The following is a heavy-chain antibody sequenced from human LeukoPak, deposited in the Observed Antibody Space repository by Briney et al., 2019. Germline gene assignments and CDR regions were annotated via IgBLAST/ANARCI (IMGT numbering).Heavy chain of an antibody. CDR2: IRNNGATT. V-gene: IGHV3-23*01. J-gene: IGHJ4*02. D-gene: IGHD3-22*01. Sequence: GGSLRLSCAASGITFSSHDMTWVRQAPGKGLEWVAAIRNNGATTDYADSVKGRFTISRDNTKSTLHLQMNSLRAEDAAVYYCARAYHDSGCVIDYWGQGTLVTVSS. CDR1: GITFSSHD. CDR3: ARAYHDSGCVIDY.